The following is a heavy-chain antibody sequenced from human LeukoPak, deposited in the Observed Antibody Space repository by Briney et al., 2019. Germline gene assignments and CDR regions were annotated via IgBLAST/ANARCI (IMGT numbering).Heavy chain of an antibody. CDR3: AREELPGPYYYYGMDV. D-gene: IGHD1-26*01. CDR2: ISAYNGNT. V-gene: IGHV1-18*01. J-gene: IGHJ6*02. Sequence: GASVKVSCKASGYTFTRYGISWVRQAPGQGLEWMGWISAYNGNTNYAQKLQGRVTMTTDTSTSTAYMELRSLRSDDTAVYYCAREELPGPYYYYGMDVWGQGTTVTVSS. CDR1: GYTFTRYG.